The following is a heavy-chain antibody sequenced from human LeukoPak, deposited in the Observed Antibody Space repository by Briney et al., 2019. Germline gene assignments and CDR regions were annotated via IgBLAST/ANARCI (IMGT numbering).Heavy chain of an antibody. Sequence: GGSLRLSCGAPGFTFSSYGMHWVRQAPGKGLEWVAFIRNDGRNKYYADSVKGRFTISRDNSKNTLYLQMNSLRTEDTAVYYCAKDYLAPPRSAYHKDYWGQGTLVTVSS. D-gene: IGHD3-22*01. V-gene: IGHV3-30*02. CDR1: GFTFSSYG. J-gene: IGHJ4*02. CDR2: IRNDGRNK. CDR3: AKDYLAPPRSAYHKDY.